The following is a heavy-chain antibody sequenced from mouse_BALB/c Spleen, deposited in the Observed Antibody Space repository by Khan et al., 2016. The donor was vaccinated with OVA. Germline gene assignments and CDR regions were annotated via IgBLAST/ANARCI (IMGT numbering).Heavy chain of an antibody. CDR1: GYTFTTYT. D-gene: IGHD2-14*01. Sequence: QVQLQQPGAELARPGASVKMSCKASGYTFTTYTMHWVKQRPGQGLEWIGYINPSNGYTNYNQKFKDKSTFTADKSSSTAYMQLNSLTSDYSAVYYCAREGAYYRSDGWFSYWGQGTLVTVSA. V-gene: IGHV1-4*01. J-gene: IGHJ3*01. CDR3: AREGAYYRSDGWFSY. CDR2: INPSNGYT.